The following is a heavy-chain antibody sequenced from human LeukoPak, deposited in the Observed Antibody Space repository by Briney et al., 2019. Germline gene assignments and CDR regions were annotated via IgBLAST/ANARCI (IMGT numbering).Heavy chain of an antibody. CDR3: ARHDRDYYDSSGYSTFDY. Sequence: KRGESLKISCKGSGYRFTNYWIGWVRQMPGKGLEWMGRIDPSDSYTNYSPSFQGHVTISADKSISTAYLQWSSLKASDTAMYYCARHDRDYYDSSGYSTFDYWGQGTLVTVSS. V-gene: IGHV5-10-1*01. D-gene: IGHD3-22*01. CDR1: GYRFTNYW. J-gene: IGHJ4*02. CDR2: IDPSDSYT.